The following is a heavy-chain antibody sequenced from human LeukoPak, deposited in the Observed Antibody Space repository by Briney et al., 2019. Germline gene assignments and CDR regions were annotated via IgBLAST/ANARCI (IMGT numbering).Heavy chain of an antibody. CDR1: GGSISSYY. J-gene: IGHJ3*02. D-gene: IGHD1-26*01. CDR2: IYYSGRT. CDR3: ARSALGRDAFDI. V-gene: IGHV4-59*01. Sequence: NPSETLSLTCTVSGGSISSYYWSWIRQPPGKGLEWIGYIYYSGRTDYNPSLKSRVTISVDTSKNLFSVKLSSVTAADTAVYYCARSALGRDAFDIWGQGTMVTVSS.